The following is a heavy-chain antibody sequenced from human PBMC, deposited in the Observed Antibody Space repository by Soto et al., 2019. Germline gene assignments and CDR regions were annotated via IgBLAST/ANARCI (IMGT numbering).Heavy chain of an antibody. CDR1: GYSFTSYW. J-gene: IGHJ4*02. V-gene: IGHV5-51*01. CDR2: IYPGDSDT. Sequence: GESLKISCKGSGYSFTSYWIGWVRQIPGKGREWMGIIYPGDSDTRYSPSFQGPVTISADKSISTAYLQWSSLKASDTAMYYCARRSSWYGFDYWGQGTMVTVSS. D-gene: IGHD6-13*01. CDR3: ARRSSWYGFDY.